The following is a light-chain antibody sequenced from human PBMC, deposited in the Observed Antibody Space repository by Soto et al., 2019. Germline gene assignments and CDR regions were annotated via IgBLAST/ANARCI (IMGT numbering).Light chain of an antibody. CDR1: ENIYGY. CDR2: WAS. Sequence: DIQLTQSPSILSASVGDRVTITCRASENIYGYLAWYQQKPGEAPKLLIYWASTLVSGVPSRFTSGESGTEFTLTISDLQPDDFATYFCQQYSAYPLTFGGVTKVDVK. CDR3: QQYSAYPLT. V-gene: IGKV1-5*03. J-gene: IGKJ4*01.